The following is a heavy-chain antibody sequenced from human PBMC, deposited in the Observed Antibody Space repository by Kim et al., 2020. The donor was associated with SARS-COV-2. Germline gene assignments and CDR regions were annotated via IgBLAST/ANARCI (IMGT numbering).Heavy chain of an antibody. CDR2: IYYSGST. Sequence: SETLSLTCTVSGGSISSSSYYWGWIRQPPGKGLEWIGSIYYSGSTYYNPSLKSRVTISVDTSKNQFSLKLSSVTAADTAVYYCARDLYEDYGGNWFDPWGQGTLVTVSS. CDR1: GGSISSSSYY. V-gene: IGHV4-39*07. CDR3: ARDLYEDYGGNWFDP. D-gene: IGHD4-17*01. J-gene: IGHJ5*02.